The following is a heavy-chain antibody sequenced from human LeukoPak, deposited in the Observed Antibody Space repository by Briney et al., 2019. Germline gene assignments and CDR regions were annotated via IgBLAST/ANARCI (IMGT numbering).Heavy chain of an antibody. Sequence: PSQTLSLTCIVSGGSISSGSYYWSWIRQPAGKGLEWIGRIYTSGSTNYNPSLKSRVTISVDTSKNQFSLKLSSVTAADTAVYYCARGAHYYYDSSGPADYWGQGTLVTVSS. J-gene: IGHJ4*02. CDR3: ARGAHYYYDSSGPADY. D-gene: IGHD3-22*01. CDR1: GGSISSGSYY. CDR2: IYTSGST. V-gene: IGHV4-61*02.